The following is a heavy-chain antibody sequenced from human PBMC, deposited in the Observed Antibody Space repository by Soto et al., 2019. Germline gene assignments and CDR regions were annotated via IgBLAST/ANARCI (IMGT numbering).Heavy chain of an antibody. V-gene: IGHV3-9*01. CDR1: GFTFDDYA. J-gene: IGHJ6*02. CDR2: ISWNSGSI. CDR3: AKDIGVGAPNYYGMDV. D-gene: IGHD1-26*01. Sequence: PGGSLRLSCAASGFTFDDYAMHWVRQAPGKGLEWVPGISWNSGSIGYADSVKGRFTISRDNAKNSLYLQMNSLRAEDTALYYCAKDIGVGAPNYYGMDVWGQGTTVTVSS.